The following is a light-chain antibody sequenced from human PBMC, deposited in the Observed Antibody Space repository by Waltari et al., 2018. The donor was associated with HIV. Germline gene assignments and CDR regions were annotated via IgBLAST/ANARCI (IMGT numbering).Light chain of an antibody. J-gene: IGKJ4*01. CDR3: QQYHSYPLT. Sequence: DIQMTQSPSTLSASVGDRVTITCRASQSISSWLAWYQQKPWKAPKRLIYKASSLESGGPSRFIGSGSGTEFTLTISSLQPDDFATYYCQQYHSYPLTFGGGTKVEIK. V-gene: IGKV1-5*03. CDR2: KAS. CDR1: QSISSW.